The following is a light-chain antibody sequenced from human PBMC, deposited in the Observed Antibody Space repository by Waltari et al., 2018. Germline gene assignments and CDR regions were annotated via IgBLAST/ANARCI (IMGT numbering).Light chain of an antibody. CDR1: QSLLYTSNNKDY. CDR3: QQYYSVPYT. CDR2: WAS. V-gene: IGKV4-1*01. J-gene: IGKJ2*01. Sequence: DIVMTQSPDSLALSLGERATIHCHSSQSLLYTSNNKDYLAWFQQKPGQPPKLLISWASTRESGVPDRFSGSGSGTDFTLTISSLQAEDVALYFCQQYYSVPYTFGQGTKLEIK.